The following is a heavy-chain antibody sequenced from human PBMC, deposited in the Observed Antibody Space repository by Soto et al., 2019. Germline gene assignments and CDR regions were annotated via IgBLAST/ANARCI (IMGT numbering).Heavy chain of an antibody. D-gene: IGHD2-15*01. J-gene: IGHJ6*02. V-gene: IGHV2-5*01. CDR2: IYWNYDK. CDR3: AHSSGGSECSGGSCQDRVGYYYYGMDV. Sequence: SGPTLVNPTQTLTLTCTFSGFSLSTSGVGVGWIRQPPGKALEWLALIYWNYDKLYSPSLKSRLTITKDTSKNQVVLTMTNMDPVDTATYYCAHSSGGSECSGGSCQDRVGYYYYGMDVWGQGTTVTVSS. CDR1: GFSLSTSGVG.